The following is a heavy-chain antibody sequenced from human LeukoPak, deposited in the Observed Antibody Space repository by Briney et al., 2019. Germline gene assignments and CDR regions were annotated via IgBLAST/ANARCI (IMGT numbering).Heavy chain of an antibody. J-gene: IGHJ4*02. Sequence: PSETLSLTCTVSGGSVSSGSYYRSWIRQPPGKGLEWIAYIYYSGSTSYNPSLKSRVTISVDTSKSQFSLKLNSVTAADTAVYYCARGKSDLYYFDYWGQGTLVTVSS. CDR1: GGSVSSGSYY. CDR2: IYYSGST. CDR3: ARGKSDLYYFDY. V-gene: IGHV4-61*01. D-gene: IGHD2-21*01.